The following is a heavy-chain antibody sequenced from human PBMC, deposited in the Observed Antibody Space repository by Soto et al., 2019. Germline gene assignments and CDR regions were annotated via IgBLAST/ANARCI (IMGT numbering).Heavy chain of an antibody. V-gene: IGHV4-31*03. CDR2: IYYSGST. D-gene: IGHD6-6*01. J-gene: IGHJ4*02. Sequence: SETLSLTCTVSGGSISSGGYYWSWIRQHPGKGLEWIGYIYYSGSTYYNPSLKSRVTISVDTSKNQFSLKLSSVTAADTAVYYCARVLNESIAARRCIDDWGQGTLVTVSS. CDR3: ARVLNESIAARRCIDD. CDR1: GGSISSGGYY.